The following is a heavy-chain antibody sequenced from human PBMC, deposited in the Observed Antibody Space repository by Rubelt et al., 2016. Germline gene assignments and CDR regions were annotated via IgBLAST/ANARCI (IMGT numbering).Heavy chain of an antibody. Sequence: VQPGGSLRPSCAASGFTFSNYAMSWVRQAPGKGLEWVAAISYSGGDTYYADSVKGRFTISRDNSKNTLYLQMNSLRAEDTAVYYCARDGYSYGLDYWGQGTLVTVSS. V-gene: IGHV3-23*01. J-gene: IGHJ4*02. D-gene: IGHD5-18*01. CDR1: GFTFSNYA. CDR2: ISYSGGDT. CDR3: ARDGYSYGLDY.